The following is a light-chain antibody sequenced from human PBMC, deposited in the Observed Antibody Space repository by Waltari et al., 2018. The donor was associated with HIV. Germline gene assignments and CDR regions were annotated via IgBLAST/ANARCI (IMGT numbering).Light chain of an antibody. CDR1: SSNIGSNY. Sequence: QSVLTQPPSASGTPGQRVTISCSGSSSNIGSNYVYWYQQLPGTAPKLLIYRNNQRPSGVPDRYSASKSGTSASLAISDLRADDEADYYCAAWDDNLSAVVFGGRTKLSVL. V-gene: IGLV1-47*01. J-gene: IGLJ2*01. CDR3: AAWDDNLSAVV. CDR2: RNN.